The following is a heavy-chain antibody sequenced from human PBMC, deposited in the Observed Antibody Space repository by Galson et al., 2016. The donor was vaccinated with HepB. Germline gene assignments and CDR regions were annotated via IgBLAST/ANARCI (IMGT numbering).Heavy chain of an antibody. CDR1: GFTFTNTW. V-gene: IGHV3-15*07. CDR2: IRSRAGGGTT. CDR3: TTAHGGDYYYAMDV. J-gene: IGHJ6*02. D-gene: IGHD3-16*01. Sequence: SLRLSCAASGFTFTNTWMNWVRQAPGKGLEWVGRIRSRAGGGTTDYAAPVQGRFTVSRDDSKKTLYLQMNSLTTDDTAVYFCTTAHGGDYYYAMDVWGQGTTVTVSS.